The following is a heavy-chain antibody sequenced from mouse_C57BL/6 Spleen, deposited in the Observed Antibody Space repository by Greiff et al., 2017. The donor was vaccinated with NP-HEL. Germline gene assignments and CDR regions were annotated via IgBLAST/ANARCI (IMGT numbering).Heavy chain of an antibody. J-gene: IGHJ1*03. CDR1: GFTFSDYG. CDR2: ISSGSSTI. CDR3: AGVDYYGRSSSYWYFDV. V-gene: IGHV5-17*01. D-gene: IGHD1-1*01. Sequence: EVKLVESGGGLVKPGGSLKLSCAASGFTFSDYGMHWVRQAPEKGLEWVAYISSGSSTIYYADTVKGRFTISRDNAKNTLFLQMTSLRSEDTAMYYCAGVDYYGRSSSYWYFDVWGTGTTVTVSS.